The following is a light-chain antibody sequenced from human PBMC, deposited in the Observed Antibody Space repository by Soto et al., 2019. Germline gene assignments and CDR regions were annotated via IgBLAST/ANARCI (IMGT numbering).Light chain of an antibody. CDR1: QSLRGGY. CDR2: SAS. Sequence: EIVLTQSPGTLSLSPGERATLSCRASQSLRGGYLAWFQQNPGQAPRLLIHSASSRATGIPDRFSGSGSGTDFTLTISRLEPEDFVVYYCQQNSSLPITFGQGTRLEIK. CDR3: QQNSSLPIT. V-gene: IGKV3-20*01. J-gene: IGKJ5*01.